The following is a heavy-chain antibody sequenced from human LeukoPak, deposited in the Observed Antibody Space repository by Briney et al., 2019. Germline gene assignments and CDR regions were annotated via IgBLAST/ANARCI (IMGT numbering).Heavy chain of an antibody. D-gene: IGHD5-12*01. CDR3: AKNGAYSGYDYIDY. J-gene: IGHJ4*02. CDR2: IYSGGST. V-gene: IGHV3-53*01. CDR1: GFTVSSNY. Sequence: PGGSLRLSCAASGFTVSSNYMSWVRQAPGKGLEWVSVIYSGGSTYYADSVKGRFTISRDNSKNTLYLQINSPRAEDTAVYYCAKNGAYSGYDYIDYWGQGTLVTVSS.